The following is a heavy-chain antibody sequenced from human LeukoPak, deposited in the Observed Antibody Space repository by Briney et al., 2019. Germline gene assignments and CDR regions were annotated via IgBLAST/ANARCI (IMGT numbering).Heavy chain of an antibody. CDR3: ARDGGQSVLVDYYDSSGYYYLPPDY. Sequence: PGRSLRLSCAASGFTFSSYAMHWVRQAPGKGLEWVAVISYDGSNKYYADSVKGRFTISRDNSKNTLYLQMNSLRAEDTAVYCCARDGGQSVLVDYYDSSGYYYLPPDYWGQGTLVTVSS. J-gene: IGHJ4*02. CDR1: GFTFSSYA. CDR2: ISYDGSNK. D-gene: IGHD3-22*01. V-gene: IGHV3-30*01.